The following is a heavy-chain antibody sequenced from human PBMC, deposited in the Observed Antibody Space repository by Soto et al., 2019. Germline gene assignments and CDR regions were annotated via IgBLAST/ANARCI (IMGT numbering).Heavy chain of an antibody. CDR3: ARDVGAAAGWFDP. CDR2: IYYSGST. CDR1: GGSISSGGYY. Sequence: SETLSLTCTVSGGSISSGGYYWSWIRQHPGKGLEWIGYIYYSGSTYYNPSLKSRVTISVDTTKNQFSLKLSSVTAADTAVYYCARDVGAAAGWFDPWGQGTLVTVSS. J-gene: IGHJ5*02. D-gene: IGHD6-13*01. V-gene: IGHV4-31*03.